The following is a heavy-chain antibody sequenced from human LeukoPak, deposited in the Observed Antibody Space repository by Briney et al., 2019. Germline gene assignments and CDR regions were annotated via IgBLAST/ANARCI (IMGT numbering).Heavy chain of an antibody. Sequence: ASVKVSCKASGYTFTSYGISWVRQAPGQGLEWMGYMKPNSGNTGYAQKFQGRVTMTRNTSISTAYMELSSLRSEDTAEYYCAREGLDYWGQGTLVTVSS. CDR2: MKPNSGNT. J-gene: IGHJ4*02. CDR1: GYTFTSYG. CDR3: AREGLDY. V-gene: IGHV1-8*02.